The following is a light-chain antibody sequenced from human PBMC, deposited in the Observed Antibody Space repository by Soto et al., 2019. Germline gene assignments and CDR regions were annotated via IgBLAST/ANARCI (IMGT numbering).Light chain of an antibody. J-gene: IGLJ3*02. CDR2: DTN. Sequence: QAVVTQEPSLTVSPGGTVTLTCGSSTGTVTSGHWPYWFQQKPGQAPRTLIYDTNKRHSWTPARFLGSLLGDKAALTLSDGQREEEAEYHCLLFYGTTVVFGGGTKLTVL. V-gene: IGLV7-46*01. CDR1: TGTVTSGHW. CDR3: LLFYGTTVV.